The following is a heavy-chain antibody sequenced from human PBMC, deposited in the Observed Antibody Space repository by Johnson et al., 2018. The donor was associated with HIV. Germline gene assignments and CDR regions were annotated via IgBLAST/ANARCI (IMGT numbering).Heavy chain of an antibody. D-gene: IGHD6-19*01. J-gene: IGHJ3*02. CDR3: AKGGSGTTRIRAQKGAFDI. V-gene: IGHV3-30*18. Sequence: VQLVESGGGLVQPGGSLRLSCAASGFTFSSYWMHWVRQAPGKGLEWVAVISYDGSNKYFAASVKGRFTISRDNSKNTLYLQMNSLGAEDTAVYYCAKGGSGTTRIRAQKGAFDIWGQGTMVTVSS. CDR1: GFTFSSYW. CDR2: ISYDGSNK.